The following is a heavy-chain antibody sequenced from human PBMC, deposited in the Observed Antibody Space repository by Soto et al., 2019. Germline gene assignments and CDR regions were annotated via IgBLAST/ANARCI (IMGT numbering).Heavy chain of an antibody. CDR1: GFTLDNYA. V-gene: IGHV3-9*01. CDR2: INWNGGII. J-gene: IGHJ6*04. Sequence: EMQVVESGGDLVQPGRSLRLTCTASGFTLDNYAMHWVRQAPGKGLEWVSGINWNGGIIGYVDSVKGRFTISRDTAKNSLYLQMSSLRAEDTALYSCAKENDAFGDGNMDVWGKGTTVTVSS. D-gene: IGHD3-10*01. CDR3: AKENDAFGDGNMDV.